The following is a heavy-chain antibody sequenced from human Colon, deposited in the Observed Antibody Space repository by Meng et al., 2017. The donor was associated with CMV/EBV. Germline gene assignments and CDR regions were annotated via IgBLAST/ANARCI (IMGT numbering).Heavy chain of an antibody. CDR3: AGGHFDY. V-gene: IGHV3-53*01. CDR2: IDAGDAT. J-gene: IGHJ4*02. Sequence: LSLTCAASGFTVSSNHMSWVRQAPGKGLEWVSRIDAGDATFYADSVRGRFSISRDSSKNTLSLQMNSLRAEDTAVYYCAGGHFDYWGQGTLVTVSS. CDR1: GFTVSSNH.